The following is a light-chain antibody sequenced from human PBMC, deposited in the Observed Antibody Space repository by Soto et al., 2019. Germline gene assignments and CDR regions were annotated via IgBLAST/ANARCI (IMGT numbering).Light chain of an antibody. CDR3: QQSHSTPLT. CDR2: AAS. CDR1: QSISRY. J-gene: IGKJ4*01. V-gene: IGKV1-39*01. Sequence: DIQMTQSPSSLSGSVGDRVTSTWRASQSISRYLNWYQQRPGKAPKFLIYAASNLQIGVPSRFSGSGFGTDFTLTISSLQPEDFATYYCQQSHSTPLTFGGGTKVDIK.